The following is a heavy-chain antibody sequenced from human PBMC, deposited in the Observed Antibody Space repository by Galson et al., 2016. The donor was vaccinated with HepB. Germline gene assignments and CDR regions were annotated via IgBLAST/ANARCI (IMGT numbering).Heavy chain of an antibody. CDR3: ARELTSHFELDY. CDR1: GFSFSSYA. CDR2: VSRDASIT. Sequence: SLRLSCAASGFSFSSYAVHWVRQAPGKGLEWVAVVSRDASITYYAKSVKGRFTISRDNSMNTLYLQMINLRDDDTGVYFCARELTSHFELDYWGQGALVIVSS. J-gene: IGHJ4*02. D-gene: IGHD2/OR15-2a*01. V-gene: IGHV3-30-3*01.